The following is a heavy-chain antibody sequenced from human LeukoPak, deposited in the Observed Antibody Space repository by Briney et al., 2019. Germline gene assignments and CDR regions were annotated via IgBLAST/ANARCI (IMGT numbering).Heavy chain of an antibody. CDR3: ARGEGMKYTYGQYYLDN. CDR2: IYYSGSI. V-gene: IGHV4-59*01. Sequence: SETLSLTCTVSGGSISGYYWSWIRQPPGKGLEWIGYIYYSGSINYNPSLKSRVTISVDTSKNQFSLKLSSVTAADTAVYYCARGEGMKYTYGQYYLDNWGQGTLVTVSS. D-gene: IGHD5-18*01. J-gene: IGHJ4*02. CDR1: GGSISGYY.